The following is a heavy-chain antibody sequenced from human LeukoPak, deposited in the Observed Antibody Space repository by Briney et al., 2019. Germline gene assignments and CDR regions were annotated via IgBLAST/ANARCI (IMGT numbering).Heavy chain of an antibody. CDR1: AFIDSSNY. V-gene: IGHV3-66*01. D-gene: IGHD3-10*01. CDR2: IYSGGST. CDR3: ARDAFGELLGRFDP. J-gene: IGHJ5*02. Sequence: GVSLRLSCAASAFIDSSNYMSWDPQAPGKGLEGVLVIYSGGSTYYADFVKGRFTISRDNSNTTQYLQMNRLRAEDTVVYYCARDAFGELLGRFDPWGQGTLVTVSS.